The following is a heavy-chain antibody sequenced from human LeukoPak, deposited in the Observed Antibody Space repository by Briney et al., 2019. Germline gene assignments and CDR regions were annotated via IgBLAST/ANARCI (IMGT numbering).Heavy chain of an antibody. CDR2: ISSSSSDI. CDR3: AKDLFYYDKGGFDY. J-gene: IGHJ4*02. V-gene: IGHV3-21*01. D-gene: IGHD3-22*01. Sequence: GGSLRLSCAASGFTFTGYSMNWVRQAPGKGLEWVSSISSSSSDIYYADSMKGRFTISRDNSKNTLYLQMNSLRTEDTAVYYCAKDLFYYDKGGFDYWGQGTLVTVSS. CDR1: GFTFTGYS.